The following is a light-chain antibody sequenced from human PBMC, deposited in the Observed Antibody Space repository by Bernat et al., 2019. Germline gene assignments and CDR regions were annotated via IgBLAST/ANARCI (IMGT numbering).Light chain of an antibody. V-gene: IGKV3-20*01. J-gene: IGKJ2*01. CDR1: QSVTSSY. Sequence: EIVLTQSPGTLSLSPGERATLSCRASQSVTSSYLAWFHNKPGQAPRLLIYGASSRATGIPDRFSGSGSGTDFTLTISRLEPEDFAVYYCQQYGGSPSYTFGQGTKLEIK. CDR3: QQYGGSPSYT. CDR2: GAS.